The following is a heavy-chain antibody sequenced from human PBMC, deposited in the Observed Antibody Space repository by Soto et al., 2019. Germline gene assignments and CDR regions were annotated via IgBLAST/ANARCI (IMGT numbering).Heavy chain of an antibody. Sequence: ASVKVSCKASGGTFSSYAISWVRQAPGQGLEWMGGIIPIFGTANYAQKFQGRVTITADESTSTAYMELSSLRSEDTAVYYCARDRVGYCSSTSCSGYYYYYMDVWGKGTTVTVSS. CDR3: ARDRVGYCSSTSCSGYYYYYMDV. J-gene: IGHJ6*03. V-gene: IGHV1-69*13. D-gene: IGHD2-2*01. CDR1: GGTFSSYA. CDR2: IIPIFGTA.